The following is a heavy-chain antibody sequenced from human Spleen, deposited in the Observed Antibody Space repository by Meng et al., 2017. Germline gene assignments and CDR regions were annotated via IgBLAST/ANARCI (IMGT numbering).Heavy chain of an antibody. J-gene: IGHJ4*02. CDR2: SDHFGNT. D-gene: IGHD3-22*01. Sequence: QPPLQESGPGLVKPSEALSLTCSVSGGSISTSGYYWGWIRQAPGKGLEWIGGSDHFGNTIYNPSLKGRLTISVDTSRSQFSLELTSVTAADTAVYYCARDDSSGYSFDNWGQGTLVTVSS. CDR3: ARDDSSGYSFDN. CDR1: GGSISTSGYY. V-gene: IGHV4-39*07.